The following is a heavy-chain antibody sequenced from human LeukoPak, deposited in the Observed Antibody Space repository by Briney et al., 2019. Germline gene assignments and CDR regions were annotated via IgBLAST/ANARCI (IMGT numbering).Heavy chain of an antibody. CDR2: IKEDGSEK. CDR3: ARGYLAGIDY. CDR1: GFSFSTYA. Sequence: GGSLRLSCAASGFSFSTYALHWVRQAPGKGLEWVANIKEDGSEKYYVDSVKGQFTISRDNAKNSLYLQMNSLRAEDTAVYYCARGYLAGIDYWGQGTLVTVSS. V-gene: IGHV3-7*01. J-gene: IGHJ4*02. D-gene: IGHD1-14*01.